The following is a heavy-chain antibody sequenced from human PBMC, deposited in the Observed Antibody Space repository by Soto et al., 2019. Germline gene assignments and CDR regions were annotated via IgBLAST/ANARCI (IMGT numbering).Heavy chain of an antibody. V-gene: IGHV5-10-1*01. Sequence: GESLKISCKGSGYSFTSYWISWVRQMPAKGLEWMGRIDPSDSYANYSPSFQGHVTFSADKPISTAYLQWSSLGASDTAMYYCARHKAFYYDSSGAWGQGTLVTVSS. D-gene: IGHD3-22*01. J-gene: IGHJ5*02. CDR1: GYSFTSYW. CDR2: IDPSDSYA. CDR3: ARHKAFYYDSSGA.